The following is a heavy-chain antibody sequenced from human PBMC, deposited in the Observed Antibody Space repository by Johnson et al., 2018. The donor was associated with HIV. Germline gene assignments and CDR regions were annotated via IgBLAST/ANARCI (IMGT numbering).Heavy chain of an antibody. CDR1: GFTVSSYA. J-gene: IGHJ3*02. CDR2: ISYDGSNK. D-gene: IGHD3-3*01. Sequence: QEKLVESGGGLVQPGGSLRLSCAASGFTVSSYAMHWVRQAPGKGLEWVAVISYDGSNKYYADSVKGRFTISRDNSKNTLYLQMNSLRAEDTAVYYCAKPQWVSSGAFDIWGQGTMVTVSS. CDR3: AKPQWVSSGAFDI. V-gene: IGHV3-30-3*02.